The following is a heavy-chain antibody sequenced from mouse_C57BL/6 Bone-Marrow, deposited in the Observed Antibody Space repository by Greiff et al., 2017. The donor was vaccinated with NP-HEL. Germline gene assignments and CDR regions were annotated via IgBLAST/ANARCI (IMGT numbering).Heavy chain of an antibody. CDR2: INPYNGGT. CDR1: GYTFTDYY. D-gene: IGHD2-3*01. J-gene: IGHJ3*01. Sequence: VQLQQSGPVLVKPGASVKMSCKASGYTFTDYYMNWVKQSHGKSLEWIGVINPYNGGTSYNQKLKGKATLTVDKSSSTAYMELNSLTSEDSAVYYCALYDGYYPAWFAYWGQGTLVTVSA. V-gene: IGHV1-19*01. CDR3: ALYDGYYPAWFAY.